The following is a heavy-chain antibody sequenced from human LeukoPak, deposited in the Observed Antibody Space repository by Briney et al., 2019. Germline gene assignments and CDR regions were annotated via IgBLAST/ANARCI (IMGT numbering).Heavy chain of an antibody. CDR1: GFTFSSYA. D-gene: IGHD1-26*01. CDR2: ISYDGSNK. V-gene: IGHV3-30*04. CDR3: AKFQYSGSYHAFDI. J-gene: IGHJ3*02. Sequence: GGSLRLSCAASGFTFSSYAMHWVRQAPGKGLEWVAVISYDGSNKYYADSVKGRFTISRDNSKNTLYLQMNSLRAEDTAVYYCAKFQYSGSYHAFDIWGQGTMVTVSS.